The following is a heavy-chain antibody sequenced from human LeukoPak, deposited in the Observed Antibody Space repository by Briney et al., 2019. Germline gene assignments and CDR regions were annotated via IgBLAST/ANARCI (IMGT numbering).Heavy chain of an antibody. D-gene: IGHD3-16*01. Sequence: SETLSLTCTVSGGSISSYYWSWIRQPPGKGLEWIGYIYYSGSTNYNPSLKSRVTISVDTSKNQFSLKLSSVTAADTAVYYCARGMMKYFQHWGQGTLVTVSS. J-gene: IGHJ1*01. V-gene: IGHV4-59*12. CDR2: IYYSGST. CDR3: ARGMMKYFQH. CDR1: GGSISSYY.